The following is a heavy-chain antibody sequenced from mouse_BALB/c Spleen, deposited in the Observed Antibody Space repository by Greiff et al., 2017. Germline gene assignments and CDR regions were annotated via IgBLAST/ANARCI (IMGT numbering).Heavy chain of an antibody. D-gene: IGHD2-10*02. CDR3: ARRYGNYEAMDY. CDR1: GFTFSSFG. Sequence: EVKLMESGGGLVQPGGSRKLSCAASGFTFSSFGMHWVRQAPEKGLEWVAYISSGSSTIYYADTVKGRFTISRDNPKNTLFLQMTSLRSEDTAMYDCARRYGNYEAMDYWGQGTSVTVSS. J-gene: IGHJ4*01. CDR2: ISSGSSTI. V-gene: IGHV5-17*02.